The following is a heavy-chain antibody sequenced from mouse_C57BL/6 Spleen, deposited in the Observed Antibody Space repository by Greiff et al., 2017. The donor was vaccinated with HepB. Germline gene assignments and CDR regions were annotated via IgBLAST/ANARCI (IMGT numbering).Heavy chain of an antibody. CDR2: IDPSDSYT. V-gene: IGHV1-50*01. CDR3: ARSYYGSGPWFAY. J-gene: IGHJ3*01. D-gene: IGHD1-1*01. Sequence: QVQLQQPGAELVKPGASVKLSCKASGYTFTSYWMQWVKQRPGQGLEWIGEIDPSDSYTNYNQKFKGKATLTVDTSSSTAYMQLSSLTSEDSAVYYCARSYYGSGPWFAYWGQGTLVTVSA. CDR1: GYTFTSYW.